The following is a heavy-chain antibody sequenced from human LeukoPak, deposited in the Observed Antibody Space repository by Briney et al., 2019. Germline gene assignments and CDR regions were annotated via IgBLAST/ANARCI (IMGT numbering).Heavy chain of an antibody. D-gene: IGHD7-27*01. CDR2: INHSGST. CDR1: GGSLSDYY. Sequence: PSETLSLTCAVYGGSLSDYYWSWIRQPPGKGLEWIGEINHSGSTNYNPFLKSRVTTSVDTSKTQFSLKMTTVTAADTAVYYCGRKATWGSHYFDYWGQGTLVTVSS. CDR3: GRKATWGSHYFDY. J-gene: IGHJ4*02. V-gene: IGHV4-34*01.